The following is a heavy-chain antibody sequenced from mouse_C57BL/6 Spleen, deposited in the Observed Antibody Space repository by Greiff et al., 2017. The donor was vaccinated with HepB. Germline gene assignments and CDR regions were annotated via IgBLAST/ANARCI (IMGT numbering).Heavy chain of an antibody. CDR3: ARDWDEDYFDY. D-gene: IGHD4-1*01. V-gene: IGHV5-4*01. CDR1: GFTFSSYA. Sequence: DVKLVESGGGLVKPGGSLKLSCAASGFTFSSYAMSWVRQTPEKRLEWVATISDGGSYTYYPDNVKGRFTISRDNAKNNLYLQMSHLKSEDTAMYFCARDWDEDYFDYWGQGTTLTGSS. CDR2: ISDGGSYT. J-gene: IGHJ2*01.